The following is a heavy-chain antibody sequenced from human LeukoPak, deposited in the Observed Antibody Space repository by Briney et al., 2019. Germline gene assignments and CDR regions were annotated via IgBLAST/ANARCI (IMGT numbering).Heavy chain of an antibody. CDR2: IYYSGST. CDR3: ARDLLEVNSKRAFDI. Sequence: PSETLSLTCTVSGGSINGYYWNWIRQPPGKALEWIGYIYYSGSTYYNPSLNNLVSMSVDPSKSQVSLRLSSVTAADTAVYFCARDLLEVNSKRAFDIWGQGTMVTVSS. D-gene: IGHD3-22*01. CDR1: GGSINGYY. V-gene: IGHV4-59*01. J-gene: IGHJ3*02.